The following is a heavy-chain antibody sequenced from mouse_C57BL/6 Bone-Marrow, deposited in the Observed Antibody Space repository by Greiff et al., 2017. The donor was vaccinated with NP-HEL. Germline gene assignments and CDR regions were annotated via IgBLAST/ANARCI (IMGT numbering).Heavy chain of an antibody. CDR3: AGSSYYYGFYAMDY. D-gene: IGHD2-10*01. J-gene: IGHJ4*01. Sequence: VKLVESGPGLVQPSQSLSITCTVSGFSLTSYGVHWVRQSPGKGLEWLGVIWSGGSTDYNAAFISRLSISKDNSKSQVFFKMNSLQADDTAIYYCAGSSYYYGFYAMDYWGQGTSVTVSS. V-gene: IGHV2-2*01. CDR2: IWSGGST. CDR1: GFSLTSYG.